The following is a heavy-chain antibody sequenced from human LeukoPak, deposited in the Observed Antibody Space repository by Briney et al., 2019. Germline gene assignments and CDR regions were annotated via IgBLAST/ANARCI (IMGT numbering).Heavy chain of an antibody. D-gene: IGHD1-26*01. Sequence: SETLSHTCSVSGGSISSGGYSGSWIRQPPGNGPGWIVHIYHSGSTYYTPSLKTRVTISVDRSKNQFSLKLSSVTGAETDVYYCDRGSGGSYWEVWLEPWGEGGLVTVSS. CDR1: GGSISSGGYS. CDR2: IYHSGST. J-gene: IGHJ5*02. CDR3: DRGSGGSYWEVWLEP. V-gene: IGHV4-30-2*01.